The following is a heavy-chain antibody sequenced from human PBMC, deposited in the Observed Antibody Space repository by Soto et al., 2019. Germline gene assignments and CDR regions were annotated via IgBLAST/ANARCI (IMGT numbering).Heavy chain of an antibody. CDR2: ISYDGSNK. CDR3: AKDPDTAMVTGYYYYGMDV. D-gene: IGHD5-18*01. CDR1: GFTFSSYG. Sequence: QVQLVESGGGVVQPGRSLRLSCAASGFTFSSYGMHWVRQAPGKGLEWVAVISYDGSNKYYADSVKGRFTISRDNSKNTLYLQMNSLRAEDTAVYYCAKDPDTAMVTGYYYYGMDVWGQRTTVTVSS. V-gene: IGHV3-30*18. J-gene: IGHJ6*02.